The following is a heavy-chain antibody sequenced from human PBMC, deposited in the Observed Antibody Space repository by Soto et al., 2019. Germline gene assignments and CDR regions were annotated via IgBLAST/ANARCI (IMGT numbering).Heavy chain of an antibody. V-gene: IGHV3-66*01. CDR2: IYSGGST. J-gene: IGHJ3*02. CDR3: ARDSSTIYAFDI. D-gene: IGHD2-15*01. Sequence: GGSLRLSCAASGFTVSSNYMSWVRQAPGKGLEWVSVIYSGGSTYYADSVKGRFTISRDNSKNTLYLQMNSLRAEDTAVYYCARDSSTIYAFDIWGQGTMVTGSS. CDR1: GFTVSSNY.